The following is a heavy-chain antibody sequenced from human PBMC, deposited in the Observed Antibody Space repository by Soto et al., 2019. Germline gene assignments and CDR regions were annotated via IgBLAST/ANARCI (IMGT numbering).Heavy chain of an antibody. V-gene: IGHV1-8*01. CDR3: ARRAETNGWNGFGADKYYFDF. J-gene: IGHJ4*02. D-gene: IGHD1-1*01. Sequence: QVQLVQSGAEVRKPGASVKVSCEASGYTFTSYDIYWVRQATGQGLEWMGWMNPNTGNSGYAQKCQGRVTMTSDTCISTAHMELSSLRSEDTAVYYCARRAETNGWNGFGADKYYFDFWGQGTLVTVSS. CDR1: GYTFTSYD. CDR2: MNPNTGNS.